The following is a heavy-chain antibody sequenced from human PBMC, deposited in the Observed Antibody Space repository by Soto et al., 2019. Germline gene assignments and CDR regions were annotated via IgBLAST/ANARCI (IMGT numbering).Heavy chain of an antibody. J-gene: IGHJ4*02. CDR2: ISSSSSTI. CDR3: ARLDTPPFDY. D-gene: IGHD5-18*01. V-gene: IGHV3-48*01. CDR1: GFAFSSYR. Sequence: EVQLVESGGGLVQPGGSLRLSCAASGFAFSSYRMDWVRQAPGKGLEWVSYISSSSSTIYYADSVKGRFTISRDNAKNSLYLQMNSLRAEDTAVYYCARLDTPPFDYWGQGTLVTVSS.